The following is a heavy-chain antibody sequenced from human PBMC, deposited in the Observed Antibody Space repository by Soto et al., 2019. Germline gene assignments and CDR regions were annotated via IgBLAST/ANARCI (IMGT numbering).Heavy chain of an antibody. D-gene: IGHD2-2*01. CDR2: INHSGST. V-gene: IGHV4-34*01. J-gene: IGHJ4*02. CDR3: AEGRTSSPGVY. CDR1: GGSISSYY. Sequence: SEPLSLTCTVSGGSISSYYWSWIRQPPGKGLEWIGEINHSGSTNYNPSLKSRVTISVDTSKNQFSLKLSSVTAADTAVYYCAEGRTSSPGVYWGQGTLVIVSS.